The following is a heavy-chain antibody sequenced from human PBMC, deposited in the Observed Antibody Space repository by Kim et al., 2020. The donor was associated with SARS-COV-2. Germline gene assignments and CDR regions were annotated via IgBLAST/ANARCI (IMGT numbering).Heavy chain of an antibody. CDR3: ARVNRDFWSGYYGWFDP. J-gene: IGHJ5*02. Sequence: GGSLRLSCAASGFTFSSYAMHWVRQAPGKGLEWVAVISYDGSNKYYADSVKGRFTISRDNSKNTLYLQMNSLRAEDTAVYYCARVNRDFWSGYYGWFDPWGQGTLVTVSS. V-gene: IGHV3-30*04. D-gene: IGHD3-3*01. CDR1: GFTFSSYA. CDR2: ISYDGSNK.